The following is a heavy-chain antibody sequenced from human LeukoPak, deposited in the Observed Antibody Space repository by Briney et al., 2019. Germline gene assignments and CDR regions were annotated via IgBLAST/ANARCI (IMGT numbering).Heavy chain of an antibody. Sequence: SVKVSCKASGGTFSSYAISWVRQAPGQGLEWMGGIIPIFGTANYAQKLQGRVTITADESTSTAYMELSSLRSEDTAVYYCATRKPDYYDSSGTSMDYWGQGTLVTVSS. CDR1: GGTFSSYA. D-gene: IGHD3-22*01. J-gene: IGHJ4*02. CDR3: ATRKPDYYDSSGTSMDY. V-gene: IGHV1-69*01. CDR2: IIPIFGTA.